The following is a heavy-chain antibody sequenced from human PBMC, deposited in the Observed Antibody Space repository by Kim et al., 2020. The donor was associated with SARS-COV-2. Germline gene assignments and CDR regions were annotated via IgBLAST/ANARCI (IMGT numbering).Heavy chain of an antibody. CDR3: ARRDCSSTRCYFDY. J-gene: IGHJ4*02. D-gene: IGHD2-2*01. Sequence: SPPLQSRVTMAVDTYKNQFSLKLSSVTAADTAVYYCARRDCSSTRCYFDYWGQGTLVTVSS. V-gene: IGHV4-4*06.